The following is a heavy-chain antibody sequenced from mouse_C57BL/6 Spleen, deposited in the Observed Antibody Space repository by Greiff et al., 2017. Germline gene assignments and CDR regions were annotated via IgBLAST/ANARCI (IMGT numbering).Heavy chain of an antibody. D-gene: IGHD1-2*01. CDR3: ARGGFLTSGTSAWFAY. CDR2: IYPGSGNT. V-gene: IGHV1-66*01. CDR1: GYSFTSYY. Sequence: VQLQQSGPELVKPGASVKISCKASGYSFTSYYIHWVKQRPGQGLEWIGWIYPGSGNTKYNEKFKGKATLTADTSSSTAYMQLSSLTSEDSAVYYCARGGFLTSGTSAWFAYWGQGTLVTVAA. J-gene: IGHJ3*01.